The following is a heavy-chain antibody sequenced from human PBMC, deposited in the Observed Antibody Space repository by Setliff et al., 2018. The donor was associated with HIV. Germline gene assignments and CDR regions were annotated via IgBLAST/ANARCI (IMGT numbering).Heavy chain of an antibody. V-gene: IGHV4-34*01. CDR3: GRLSETAMASFDS. Sequence: PSETLSLTCAVYGGSFSDYYWSWIRQPPGKGLEWIGEINHSGSTNYNPSLKSRVTISAGPSKNQFSLKLTSVTAADTAVYYCGRLSETAMASFDSWGQGILVTVSS. J-gene: IGHJ4*02. CDR1: GGSFSDYY. CDR2: INHSGST. D-gene: IGHD2-21*02.